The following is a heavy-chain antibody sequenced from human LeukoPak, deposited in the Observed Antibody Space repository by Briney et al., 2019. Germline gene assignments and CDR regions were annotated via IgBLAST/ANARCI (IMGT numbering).Heavy chain of an antibody. CDR2: INQSGST. Sequence: PSETLSLTCAVYGGSFRVYYWSWIRQPPGKGREWIGEINQSGSTNYNPSLKRRVTISVDTSKNQFSLKLSSVTAADTAVYYCARGLRYFDWLYAFDIWGQGTVVTVSS. CDR3: ARGLRYFDWLYAFDI. J-gene: IGHJ3*02. V-gene: IGHV4-34*01. CDR1: GGSFRVYY. D-gene: IGHD3-9*01.